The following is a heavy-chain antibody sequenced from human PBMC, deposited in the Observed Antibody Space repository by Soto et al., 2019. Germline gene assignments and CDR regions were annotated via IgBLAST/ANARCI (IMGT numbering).Heavy chain of an antibody. CDR2: ISYDGRIR. CDR1: GFTFSRYA. CDR3: AGGNSADFMDYGMDL. V-gene: IGHV3-30*04. Sequence: QVKLVESGGGVVQPGAYLRLSCAASGFTFSRYAMHWVRQAPGKGLEWVTVISYDGRIRYYADSVKGRFTISRDNSYNTLDLQLNSLRLEDTAVYYCAGGNSADFMDYGMDLWGQGTTVTVSS. D-gene: IGHD2-21*01. J-gene: IGHJ6*02.